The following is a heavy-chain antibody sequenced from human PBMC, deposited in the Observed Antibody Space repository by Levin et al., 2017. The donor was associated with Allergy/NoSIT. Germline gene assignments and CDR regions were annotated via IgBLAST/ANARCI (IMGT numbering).Heavy chain of an antibody. J-gene: IGHJ4*02. D-gene: IGHD6-13*01. CDR3: TRVLVAAGPRLDY. V-gene: IGHV3-49*03. CDR2: IRINAHGGTT. CDR1: GFTFGDYA. Sequence: GGSLRLSCAVSGFTFGDYAMKWFRQAPGKGLEWISFIRINAHGGTTEYAASVKGRFTMSRDDSKSIAYLQMNSLKTEDTALYFCTRVLVAAGPRLDYWGQGTLVTVSS.